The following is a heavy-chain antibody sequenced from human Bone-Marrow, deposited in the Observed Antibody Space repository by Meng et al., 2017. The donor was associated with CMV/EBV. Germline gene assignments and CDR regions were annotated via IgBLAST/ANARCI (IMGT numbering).Heavy chain of an antibody. Sequence: GESLKISCAASGFTFSSYAMSWVRQAPGKGLEWVSAISGSGGSTYYADSVKGRFTVSRDNSKNTLYLQMNSLRAEDTAVYYCARDLLGGTKGAFDIWGQGTRVTV. CDR2: ISGSGGST. D-gene: IGHD1-1*01. CDR3: ARDLLGGTKGAFDI. J-gene: IGHJ3*02. V-gene: IGHV3-23*01. CDR1: GFTFSSYA.